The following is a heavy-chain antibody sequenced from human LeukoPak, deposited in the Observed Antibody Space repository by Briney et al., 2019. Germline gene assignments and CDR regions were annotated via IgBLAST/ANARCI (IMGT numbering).Heavy chain of an antibody. CDR3: ARRPTTRNNAFDI. J-gene: IGHJ3*02. CDR1: GGSFSGYY. V-gene: IGHV4-34*01. Sequence: SETLSLTCAVYGGSFSGYYWSWIRQPPGKGLEWFGEINHSGSTNYNPSLKSRVTISVDTSKNQFSLKLSSVTAADTAVYYCARRPTTRNNAFDIWGQGTMVTVSS. D-gene: IGHD2-2*01. CDR2: INHSGST.